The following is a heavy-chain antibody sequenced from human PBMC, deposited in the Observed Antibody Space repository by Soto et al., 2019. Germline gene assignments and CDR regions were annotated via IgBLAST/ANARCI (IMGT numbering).Heavy chain of an antibody. J-gene: IGHJ4*02. D-gene: IGHD6-13*01. CDR2: IIPIFGTA. V-gene: IGHV1-69*13. CDR1: GGTFSSYA. Sequence: SVKVSCKASGGTFSSYAISWVRQAPGQGLEWMGGIIPIFGTANYAQKFQGRVTITADESTSTAYMELSSLRSEDTAVYYCEIWRQQLALNFEYWGQGTLVTVSS. CDR3: EIWRQQLALNFEY.